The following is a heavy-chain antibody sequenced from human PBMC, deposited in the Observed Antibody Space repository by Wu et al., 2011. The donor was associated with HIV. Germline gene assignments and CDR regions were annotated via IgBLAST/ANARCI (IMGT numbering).Heavy chain of an antibody. Sequence: SLKISCKGSGYRFTSYWIGWVRQMPGKGLEWMGIIYPGDSDTRYSPSFQGQVTISADKSISTAYLQWSSLKASDTAMYYCARLEVGYDILTGYDSSYYYGMDVWGQGTTVTVSS. CDR1: GYRFTSYW. CDR2: IYPGDSDT. CDR3: ARLEVGYDILTGYDSSYYYGMDV. V-gene: IGHV5-51*01. J-gene: IGHJ6*02. D-gene: IGHD3-9*01.